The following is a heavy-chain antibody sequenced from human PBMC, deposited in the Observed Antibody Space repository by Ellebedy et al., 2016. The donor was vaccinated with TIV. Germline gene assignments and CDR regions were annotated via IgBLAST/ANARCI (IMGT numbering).Heavy chain of an antibody. V-gene: IGHV3-23*01. CDR2: ASVSGDST. J-gene: IGHJ4*02. Sequence: GGSLRLSXAASGFSFSTHAMSWVRQAPGKGLEWVSAASVSGDSTFYADSVKGRFTISRDNSKNTLYLQMNSLRAEDTAVYYCAKGWTRYAATKVEGHIFDYWGQGTLVTVSS. D-gene: IGHD2-15*01. CDR3: AKGWTRYAATKVEGHIFDY. CDR1: GFSFSTHA.